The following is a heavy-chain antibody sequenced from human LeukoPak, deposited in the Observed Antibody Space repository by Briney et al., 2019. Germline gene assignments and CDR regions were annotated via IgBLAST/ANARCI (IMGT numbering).Heavy chain of an antibody. CDR2: IYYSGNT. V-gene: IGHV4-59*12. CDR1: GASFTSYY. J-gene: IGHJ4*02. D-gene: IGHD2-2*01. Sequence: SETLSLTCTVSGASFTSYYWSWIRQPPGKGLEWICYIYYSGNTNYNPSPTSRVSISADTSKSQIFLKLSSVTAADTAVYYCASIVVVPAANNDYWGQGTLVTVSS. CDR3: ASIVVVPAANNDY.